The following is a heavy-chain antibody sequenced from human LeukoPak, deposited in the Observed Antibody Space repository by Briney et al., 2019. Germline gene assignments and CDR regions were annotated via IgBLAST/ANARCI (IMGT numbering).Heavy chain of an antibody. CDR3: ARMTTGHDF. D-gene: IGHD4-17*01. Sequence: TSETLSLTCAVSGTSFSSYYWSWIRQPPGKGLEWIWEVNHSGYTNDNPSRKSRVTISVDTSKNQFSLRLRSVPAADTAVYFCARMTTGHDFWGQGTLVTVSS. J-gene: IGHJ4*02. V-gene: IGHV4-34*01. CDR1: GTSFSSYY. CDR2: VNHSGYT.